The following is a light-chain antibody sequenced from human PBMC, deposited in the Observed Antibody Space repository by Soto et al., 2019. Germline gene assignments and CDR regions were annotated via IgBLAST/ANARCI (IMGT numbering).Light chain of an antibody. CDR2: SAS. CDR1: QSILDRSKNKYY. CDR3: QQYFTSPWT. V-gene: IGKV4-1*01. Sequence: DIVMTQSPDSLAVSLGERATFNCKSSQSILDRSKNKYYLAWYQQKSGQPPKLLIYSASLRESGVPDRFTGSGSETDFTLSISSLQSEDMAVYYCQQYFTSPWTFGQGTKVEI. J-gene: IGKJ1*01.